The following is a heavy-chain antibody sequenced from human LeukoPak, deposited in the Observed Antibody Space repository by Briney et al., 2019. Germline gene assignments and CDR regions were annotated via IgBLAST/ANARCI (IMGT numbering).Heavy chain of an antibody. J-gene: IGHJ4*02. CDR2: ISAYNGNT. CDR3: ARGGGLRFLQWLFFDY. D-gene: IGHD3-3*01. Sequence: GASVKVSCKASGYTFTSYGINWVRQAPGQGLEWMGRISAYNGNTNYAQKVQDRVTMTTDTSTGTAYLELRSLTSDDTAVYYCARGGGLRFLQWLFFDYWGQGTLVTVSS. CDR1: GYTFTSYG. V-gene: IGHV1-18*01.